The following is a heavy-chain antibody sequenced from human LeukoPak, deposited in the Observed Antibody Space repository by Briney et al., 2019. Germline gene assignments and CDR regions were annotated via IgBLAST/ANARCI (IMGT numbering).Heavy chain of an antibody. V-gene: IGHV4-59*08. CDR3: GRLPDSRTEAVDI. D-gene: IGHD3-22*01. CDR1: GGSISSHY. J-gene: IGHJ3*02. Sequence: PSETLSLTSTVSGGSISSHYWSWIRQPPGKGLEWIGYMYDSGSTKYNPSLKSRVTISVDMSRNQFSLKLSSVTAADTAVYYCGRLPDSRTEAVDIWGQGTVVTVSS. CDR2: MYDSGST.